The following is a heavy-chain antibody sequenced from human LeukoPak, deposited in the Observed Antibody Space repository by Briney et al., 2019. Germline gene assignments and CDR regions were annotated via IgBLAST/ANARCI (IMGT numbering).Heavy chain of an antibody. J-gene: IGHJ5*02. D-gene: IGHD3-10*01. CDR3: ARGSNNYYGSGSYNNWFDP. V-gene: IGHV4-38-2*01. Sequence: PSETLSLTCAVSGYSISSGYYWGWIRQPPGKGLEWIGSLYHSGTTYYNPSLKSRVTISVGTSKNQFSLKLTSVTAADTALYYCARGSNNYYGSGSYNNWFDPWGQGTLVTVSS. CDR1: GYSISSGYY. CDR2: LYHSGTT.